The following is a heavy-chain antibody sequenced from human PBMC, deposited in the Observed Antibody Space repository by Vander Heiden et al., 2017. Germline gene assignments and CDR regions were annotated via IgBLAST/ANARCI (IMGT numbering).Heavy chain of an antibody. D-gene: IGHD2-15*01. CDR3: ARGIRCSGGSCYSNYYYYGMDV. V-gene: IGHV3-33*01. CDR1: GVTSRSQG. Sequence: QVQLVESGGGVVQPGRSLRLSGTAAGVTSRSQGMHGVRQAPGKGLEWVAVIWYDGSNRYYADSVKGRFTISRDNSKNTLYLQMNSLRAEDTAVYYCARGIRCSGGSCYSNYYYYGMDVWGQGTTVTVSS. J-gene: IGHJ6*02. CDR2: IWYDGSNR.